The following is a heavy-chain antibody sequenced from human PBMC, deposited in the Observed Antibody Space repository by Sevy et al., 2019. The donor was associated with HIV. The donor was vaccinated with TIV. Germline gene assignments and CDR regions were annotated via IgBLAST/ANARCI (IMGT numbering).Heavy chain of an antibody. D-gene: IGHD6-13*01. CDR1: GGSISSYY. CDR3: ARDWYSSSWYGGQFDY. J-gene: IGHJ4*02. CDR2: IYTSGST. V-gene: IGHV4-4*07. Sequence: SETLSLTCTVSGGSISSYYWSWIRQPAGKGLERIGRIYTSGSTNYNPSLKSRVTMSVDTSKNQFSLKLSSVTAADTALYYCARDWYSSSWYGGQFDYWGQGTLVTVSS.